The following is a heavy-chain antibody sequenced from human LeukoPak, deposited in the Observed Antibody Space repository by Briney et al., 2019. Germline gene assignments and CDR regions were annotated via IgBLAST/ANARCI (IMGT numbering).Heavy chain of an antibody. CDR1: GGSFSGYY. V-gene: IGHV4-34*01. J-gene: IGHJ6*03. CDR3: ARASDYDSSGYYYRLRFYYYMDV. D-gene: IGHD3-22*01. Sequence: SEXLSLTCAVYGGSFSGYYWSWLRQPPGKGLEWIGEINHSGSTNYNPSLTSRVTISVDTSKNQFSLKLSSVTAAVTAVYYCARASDYDSSGYYYRLRFYYYMDVWGKGTTVTVSS. CDR2: INHSGST.